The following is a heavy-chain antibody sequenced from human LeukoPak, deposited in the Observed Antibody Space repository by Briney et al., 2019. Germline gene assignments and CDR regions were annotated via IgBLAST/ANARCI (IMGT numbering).Heavy chain of an antibody. J-gene: IGHJ4*02. V-gene: IGHV3-7*03. CDR2: IKQDGSEK. CDR3: AGGTGFIIKD. Sequence: GSLRLSCAASGFTFSLYWMNWVRRAPGKGLEWVANIKQDGSEKNYVDSVKGRFTISRDNAKNSLYLQMNNLRVEDTAMYYCAGGTGFIIKDWGQGTQVTVSS. CDR1: GFTFSLYW. D-gene: IGHD3-9*01.